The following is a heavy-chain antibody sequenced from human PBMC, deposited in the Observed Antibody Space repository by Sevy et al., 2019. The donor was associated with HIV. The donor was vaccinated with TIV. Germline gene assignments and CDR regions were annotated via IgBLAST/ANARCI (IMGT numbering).Heavy chain of an antibody. Sequence: GGSLRLSCAASGFTFSSYWMSWVRQAPGKGLEWVANIKQDGSEKYYVDSVKGRFTISRDNAKNSLYLQMNSLRAEDTAVYYCARALWVRRGFGESYLYYYYYGMDVWGQGTTVTVSS. D-gene: IGHD3-10*01. CDR1: GFTFSSYW. J-gene: IGHJ6*02. CDR2: IKQDGSEK. CDR3: ARALWVRRGFGESYLYYYYYGMDV. V-gene: IGHV3-7*01.